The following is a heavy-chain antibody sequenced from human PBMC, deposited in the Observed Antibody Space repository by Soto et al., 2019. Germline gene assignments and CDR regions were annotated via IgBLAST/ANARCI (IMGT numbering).Heavy chain of an antibody. CDR3: ARDRVESGYPEYFQH. CDR1: GFTVSSNY. V-gene: IGHV3-53*01. Sequence: GGSLRLSCAASGFTVSSNYMSWVRQAPGKGLEWVSVIYSGGSTYYADSVKGRFAISRDNSKNTLYLQMNSLRAEDTAVYYCARDRVESGYPEYFQHWGQGTLVTVSS. D-gene: IGHD3-22*01. CDR2: IYSGGST. J-gene: IGHJ1*01.